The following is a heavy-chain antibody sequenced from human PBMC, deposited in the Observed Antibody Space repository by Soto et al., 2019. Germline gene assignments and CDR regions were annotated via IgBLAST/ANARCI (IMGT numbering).Heavy chain of an antibody. CDR2: ISPNSGGT. D-gene: IGHD6-25*01. CDR1: GYTFTSYG. J-gene: IGHJ4*02. CDR3: VREMWTRSGPQNFFDY. V-gene: IGHV1-18*01. Sequence: QVQLVQSEGELRQPGASVTVSCRASGYTFTSYGIIWVRQAPGQGLEWMGYISPNSGGTTYAQNLHGRLTLTSDTSTSTAYMELRSLSSDDTAIYSFVREMWTRSGPQNFFDYWALGALVTVSS.